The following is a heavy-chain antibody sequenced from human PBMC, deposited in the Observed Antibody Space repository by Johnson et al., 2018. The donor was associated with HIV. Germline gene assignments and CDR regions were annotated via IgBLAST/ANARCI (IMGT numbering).Heavy chain of an antibody. D-gene: IGHD3-22*01. CDR1: GFTFSSYG. CDR2: IWYDGSNK. J-gene: IGHJ3*02. Sequence: QMLLVESGGGVVQPGRSLRLSCAASGFTFSSYGMHWVRQAPGKGLEWVAVIWYDGSNKYYADSVKGRFTISRDNSKNTLYLQMNTLRPEDTALYYCAKDLVVINVRYAFHIWGQGTMVTVS. V-gene: IGHV3-33*06. CDR3: AKDLVVINVRYAFHI.